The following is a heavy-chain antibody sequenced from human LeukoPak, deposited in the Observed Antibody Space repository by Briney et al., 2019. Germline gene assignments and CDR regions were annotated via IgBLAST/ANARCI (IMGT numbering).Heavy chain of an antibody. CDR3: ARDRQQWLEPYYCYYGMDV. CDR2: IIPIFGTA. D-gene: IGHD6-19*01. Sequence: ASVKVSCKASGGTFSSYAISWVRQAPGQGLEWMGGIIPIFGTANYAQKFQGRVTITADESTSTAYMELSSLRSEDTAVYYCARDRQQWLEPYYCYYGMDVWGQGTTVTVSS. V-gene: IGHV1-69*13. J-gene: IGHJ6*02. CDR1: GGTFSSYA.